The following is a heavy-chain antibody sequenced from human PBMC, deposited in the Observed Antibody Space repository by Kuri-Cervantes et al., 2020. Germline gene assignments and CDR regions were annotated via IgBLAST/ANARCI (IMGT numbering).Heavy chain of an antibody. CDR1: GGSISSGSYY. Sequence: LRLSCTVSGGSISSGSYYWSWIRQPAGKGLEWIGRIYTSGSTNYNPSLKSRVTISVDTSKNQFSLKLSSVTAADTAVYYCARVGDYGDYVGYYYYGMDVWGQGTTVTVSS. CDR3: ARVGDYGDYVGYYYYGMDV. D-gene: IGHD4-17*01. J-gene: IGHJ6*02. CDR2: IYTSGST. V-gene: IGHV4-61*02.